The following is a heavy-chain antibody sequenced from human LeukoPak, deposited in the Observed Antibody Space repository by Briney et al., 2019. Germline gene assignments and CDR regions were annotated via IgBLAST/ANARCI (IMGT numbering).Heavy chain of an antibody. J-gene: IGHJ4*02. CDR1: GFTVSSNY. CDR3: ASLIVATGRIPDY. Sequence: GGSLRLSCAASGFTVSSNYMSWVRQAPGKGLEWVSVIYSGGSTYYADSVKGRFTISRDNSKNTLYLQMDSLRAEDTAVYYCASLIVATGRIPDYWGQGTLVTVSS. D-gene: IGHD5-12*01. V-gene: IGHV3-66*01. CDR2: IYSGGST.